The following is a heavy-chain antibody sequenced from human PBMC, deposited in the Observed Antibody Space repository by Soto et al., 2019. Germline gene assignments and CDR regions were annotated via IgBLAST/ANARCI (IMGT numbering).Heavy chain of an antibody. Sequence: SETLSLTCAVYGGSFSDYDWSWIRQPPGKGLEWIGEINHSGITSYNPFLKSRVTISVDTSKNQFSLKLSSVTAADTAVYYCATITVAGFDYWGQGSLVT. D-gene: IGHD6-19*01. CDR3: ATITVAGFDY. CDR1: GGSFSDYD. V-gene: IGHV4-34*01. J-gene: IGHJ4*02. CDR2: INHSGIT.